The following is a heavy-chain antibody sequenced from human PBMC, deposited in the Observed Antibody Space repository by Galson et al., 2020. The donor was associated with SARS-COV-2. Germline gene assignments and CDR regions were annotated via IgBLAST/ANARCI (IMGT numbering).Heavy chain of an antibody. CDR1: GGSISSYY. D-gene: IGHD6-13*01. V-gene: IGHV4-59*08. Sequence: TSETLSLTCTVSGGSISSYYWSWIRQPPGKGLEWIGYIYYSGSTNYNPSLKSRVTISVDTSKNQFSLKLSSVTAADTAVYYCARPSIAAAGTVDDDYWGQGTLVTVSS. J-gene: IGHJ4*02. CDR3: ARPSIAAAGTVDDDY. CDR2: IYYSGST.